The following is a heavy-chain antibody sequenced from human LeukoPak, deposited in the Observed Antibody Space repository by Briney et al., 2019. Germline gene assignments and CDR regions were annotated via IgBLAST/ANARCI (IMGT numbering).Heavy chain of an antibody. J-gene: IGHJ4*02. V-gene: IGHV4-30-4*01. Sequence: SQTLSLTCTVSGGSISSGDYYWSWIRQPPGKGLEWIGYIYYSGSTYYDPSLKSRVTISVDTSKNQFSLKLSSVTAADTAVYYCARDLLNEGNHLDYWGQGTLVTVSS. D-gene: IGHD4-23*01. CDR2: IYYSGST. CDR3: ARDLLNEGNHLDY. CDR1: GGSISSGDYY.